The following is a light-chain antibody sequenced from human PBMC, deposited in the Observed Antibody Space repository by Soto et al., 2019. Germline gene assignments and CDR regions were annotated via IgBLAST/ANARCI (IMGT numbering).Light chain of an antibody. CDR2: EAA. V-gene: IGKV1-5*03. CDR1: QYIHNY. Sequence: DIQMTQSPSTLSASVGDRVTIPCRASQYIHNYLAWYQQKPGEAPKLLIYEAANLESGVPSRLSGSGTGTEFTLTTSSLQPDDFATYDGQQYNNQPWTFGQGTRVEI. J-gene: IGKJ1*01. CDR3: QQYNNQPWT.